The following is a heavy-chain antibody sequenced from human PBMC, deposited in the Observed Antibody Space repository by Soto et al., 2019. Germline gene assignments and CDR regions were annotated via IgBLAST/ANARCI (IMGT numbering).Heavy chain of an antibody. CDR2: ISYDGSNK. V-gene: IGHV3-30*18. CDR1: GFTFSSYG. J-gene: IGHJ4*02. D-gene: IGHD6-13*01. CDR3: AKDKDLGAAGYYFDY. Sequence: GGSLRLSCAASGFTFSSYGMHWVRQAPGKGLEWVAVISYDGSNKYYADSVKGRFIISRDNSKNTLYLQMNSLRAEDTAVYYCAKDKDLGAAGYYFDYWGQGTLVTVSS.